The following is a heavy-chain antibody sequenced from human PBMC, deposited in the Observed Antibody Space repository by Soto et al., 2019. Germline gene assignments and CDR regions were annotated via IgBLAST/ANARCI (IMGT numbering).Heavy chain of an antibody. D-gene: IGHD5-12*01. Sequence: QVQLVQSGAEVKKPGSSVKVSCKASGGTFSSYAISWVRQAPGQGLEWMGGIITIFGTANYAQKFQGRVTITADESTSIAYMELSSLRSEDTAVYYCAREGAYSGYEKKLSNYYYYYGMDVWGQGTTVTVSS. CDR1: GGTFSSYA. CDR2: IITIFGTA. J-gene: IGHJ6*02. CDR3: AREGAYSGYEKKLSNYYYYYGMDV. V-gene: IGHV1-69*01.